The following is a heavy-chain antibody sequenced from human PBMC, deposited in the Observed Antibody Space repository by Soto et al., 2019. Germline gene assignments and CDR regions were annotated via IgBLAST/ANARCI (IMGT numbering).Heavy chain of an antibody. D-gene: IGHD2-15*01. CDR1: GYSFTKYW. V-gene: IGHV5-10-1*01. CDR2: IDTSYSYR. Sequence: GESLKISCKGSGYSFTKYWIIWVLQVPGKGLEWMGRIDTSYSYRHYSPPFQGHVTISVDKSISTAYLQWSSLKASDTAMYYCARYCRSSSCSQLYAMDVWGQGTTVTVS. J-gene: IGHJ6*02. CDR3: ARYCRSSSCSQLYAMDV.